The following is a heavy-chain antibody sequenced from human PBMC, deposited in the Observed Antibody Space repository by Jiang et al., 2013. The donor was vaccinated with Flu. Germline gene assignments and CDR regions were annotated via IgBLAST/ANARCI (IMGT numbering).Heavy chain of an antibody. CDR2: VSHTGST. CDR1: GASMTYYY. V-gene: IGHV4-59*01. CDR3: ARGGDGYNFYFDY. Sequence: GSGLVKPSETLSLTCTVSGASMTYYYWTWIRQPPGKGLEWIGYVSHTGSTNDNPSLKNRVTISVDTSKNQFSLRLSSVTATDTAVYYCARGGDGYNFYFDYWGQGASVTVSS. J-gene: IGHJ4*02. D-gene: IGHD5-24*01.